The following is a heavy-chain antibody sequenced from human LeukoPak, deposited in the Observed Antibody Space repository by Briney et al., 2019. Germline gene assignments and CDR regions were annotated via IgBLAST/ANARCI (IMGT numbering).Heavy chain of an antibody. CDR1: GGSVSSSNHH. Sequence: SETLSLTCNVSGGSVSSSNHHWAWIRQSPGMGLEWVGTFFSTGRTSQNPDPSLKGRVTLSVDTSRNQFSLKLSSVTAADTAVYYCARASGPPRIKIFDYWGQGTLVTVSS. V-gene: IGHV4-39*07. CDR2: FFSTGRT. CDR3: ARASGPPRIKIFDY. D-gene: IGHD1-14*01. J-gene: IGHJ4*02.